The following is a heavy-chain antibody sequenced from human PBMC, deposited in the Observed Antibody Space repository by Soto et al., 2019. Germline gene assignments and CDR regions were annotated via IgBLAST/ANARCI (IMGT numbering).Heavy chain of an antibody. V-gene: IGHV1-46*01. CDR2: INPSGGST. CDR3: ARDYQAVAGLNLIGY. J-gene: IGHJ4*02. Sequence: ASVKVSCKASGYAFTSYYMHWVRQAPGQGLEWMGIINPSGGSTSYAQKFQGRVTMTRDTSTSTVYMELSSLRSEDTAVYYCARDYQAVAGLNLIGYWGQGTLVTVSS. D-gene: IGHD6-19*01. CDR1: GYAFTSYY.